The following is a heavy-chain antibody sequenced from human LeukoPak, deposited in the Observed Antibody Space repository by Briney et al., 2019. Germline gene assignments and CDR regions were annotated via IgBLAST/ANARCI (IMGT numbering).Heavy chain of an antibody. CDR1: GYTFTGYY. CDR2: INPNSGGT. CDR3: ARVGYCSGGSCFSDAFDI. Sequence: ASVKVSCKASGYTFTGYYMHWVRQAPGQGLEWMGWINPNSGGTNHAQKFQGRVTMTRDTSISTAYMELSRLRSDDTAVYYCARVGYCSGGSCFSDAFDIWGQGTMVTVSS. J-gene: IGHJ3*02. V-gene: IGHV1-2*02. D-gene: IGHD2-15*01.